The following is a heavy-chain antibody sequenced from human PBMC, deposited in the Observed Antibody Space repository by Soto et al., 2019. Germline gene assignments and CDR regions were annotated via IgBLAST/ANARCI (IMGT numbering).Heavy chain of an antibody. CDR2: VHHTGTS. J-gene: IGHJ6*02. Sequence: QVALQQWGAGLLKPSQTLSLTCAVYGESFNDYFWTWIRQSPGGGLEWLAEVHHTGTSYYNPALKSRLAVSVDTSRNQFSLNLTSMSAADTATYYCARRKDRSRYFYGMYVWGQGTTVVVSS. CDR1: GESFNDYF. D-gene: IGHD6-19*01. CDR3: ARRKDRSRYFYGMYV. V-gene: IGHV4-34*02.